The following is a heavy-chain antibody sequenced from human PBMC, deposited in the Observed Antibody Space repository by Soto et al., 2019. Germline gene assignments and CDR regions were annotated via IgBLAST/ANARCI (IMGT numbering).Heavy chain of an antibody. CDR2: VSFSGSK. J-gene: IGHJ5*02. CDR1: GDSVSNSGYY. V-gene: IGHV4-39*01. Sequence: SETLALTCTFSGDSVSNSGYYWGWIRQSPGKRLEWIGSVSFSGSKYYNPSLRSRVTFSVDTSKTLISLKLRSVTAADTAVYYRARGSTWQGSDWFDPWGQGTMVTVSS. D-gene: IGHD6-13*01. CDR3: ARGSTWQGSDWFDP.